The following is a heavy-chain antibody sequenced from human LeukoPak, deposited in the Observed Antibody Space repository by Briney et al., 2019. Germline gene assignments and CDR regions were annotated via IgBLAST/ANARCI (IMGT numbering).Heavy chain of an antibody. CDR3: ARMVPAAMYGSYFDY. Sequence: GGSLRLSCAASGFTFSSYEMNWVRQAPGKGLEWVSYISSSGSTIYYADSVKGRFTISRDNAKNSLYLQMNSLRAEDTAVYYCARMVPAAMYGSYFDYWGQGTLVTVSS. J-gene: IGHJ4*02. CDR2: ISSSGSTI. D-gene: IGHD2-2*01. V-gene: IGHV3-48*03. CDR1: GFTFSSYE.